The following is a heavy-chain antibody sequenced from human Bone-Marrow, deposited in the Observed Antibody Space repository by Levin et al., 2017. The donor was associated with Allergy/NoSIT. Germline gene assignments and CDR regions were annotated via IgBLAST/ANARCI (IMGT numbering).Heavy chain of an antibody. D-gene: IGHD1-14*01. V-gene: IGHV4-38-2*02. CDR2: IYETGST. J-gene: IGHJ6*03. CDR1: GGSISSDYY. Sequence: PSETLSLTCTVSGGSISSDYYWGWIRQPPGKGLEWIGNIYETGSTKYNPSLKSRVTISVDTSKNQFSLQLNSVTAADTAVYFCARGYYMDVWGKGTTVTVSS. CDR3: ARGYYMDV.